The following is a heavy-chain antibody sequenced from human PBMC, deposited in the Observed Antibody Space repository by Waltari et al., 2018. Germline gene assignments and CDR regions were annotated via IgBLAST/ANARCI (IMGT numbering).Heavy chain of an antibody. CDR3: ARGLFDDHAVP. D-gene: IGHD3-10*02. V-gene: IGHV4-34*01. Sequence: QVQLQRWGAGLLKPSETLSLTCAVYGGSFSGYYWSWIRQPPGKGLEWIGEINHRGSTNYNPSLKMRVTRSVDTSKNQFSLKLSFVTAADTAVYYCARGLFDDHAVPWGQGTLVTVSS. CDR1: GGSFSGYY. CDR2: INHRGST. J-gene: IGHJ5*02.